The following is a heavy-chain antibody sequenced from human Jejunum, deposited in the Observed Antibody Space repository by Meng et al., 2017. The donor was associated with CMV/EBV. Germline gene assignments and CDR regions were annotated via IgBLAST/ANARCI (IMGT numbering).Heavy chain of an antibody. CDR2: IEQDGSGA. Sequence: SGFTFSSYRVHWIRQVPGKGRTWGSRIEQDGSGAKYADSVKGRFIISRENAKNTLYRQMNSLRVDDSAVYYCARVVVSPGGGFAYWGQGARVTVSS. CDR3: ARVVVSPGGGFAY. V-gene: IGHV3-74*03. CDR1: GFTFSSYR. J-gene: IGHJ4*02. D-gene: IGHD4-23*01.